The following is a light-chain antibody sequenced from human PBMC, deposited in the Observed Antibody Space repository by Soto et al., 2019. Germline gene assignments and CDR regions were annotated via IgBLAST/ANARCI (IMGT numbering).Light chain of an antibody. J-gene: IGKJ2*01. V-gene: IGKV3-11*01. CDR2: DAS. Sequence: ETLLTQSPATLSLTPGESATLSCRASQPINTYLAWYQQKSGQSPRLVIYDASNRATDIPARFSASGFGTDFTLTISRLEPEDFGIYYYHHRGNWPPEDTFGQGTKLEIK. CDR3: HHRGNWPPEDT. CDR1: QPINTY.